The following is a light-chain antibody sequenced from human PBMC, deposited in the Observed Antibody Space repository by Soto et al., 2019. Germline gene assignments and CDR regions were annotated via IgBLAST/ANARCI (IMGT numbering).Light chain of an antibody. CDR1: SSDVGRYNL. J-gene: IGLJ2*01. Sequence: QSVLTQPASVSGSPGQSITISCTGTSSDVGRYNLVSWYQQHPGKAPKLMIYEGTERPSGVSNRFSASKSANTASLTISGLQAEDEAHYHCSSYAGSGTFVFGGGNKLTVL. V-gene: IGLV2-23*01. CDR2: EGT. CDR3: SSYAGSGTFV.